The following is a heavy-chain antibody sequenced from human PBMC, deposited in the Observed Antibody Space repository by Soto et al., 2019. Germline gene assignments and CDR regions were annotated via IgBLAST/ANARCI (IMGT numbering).Heavy chain of an antibody. V-gene: IGHV1-18*01. Sequence: QVQLVQSGAEVKKPGASVKVSCKASGYTFTSYGISWVRQAPGQGLEWMGGISAYNGNTNYAQKLQGRVTMTTDPCTDTADMDLRSLRSDYTAGYYSARDHASRVWHDAFDIWGQGTMVTVSS. J-gene: IGHJ3*02. CDR2: ISAYNGNT. CDR1: GYTFTSYG. CDR3: ARDHASRVWHDAFDI.